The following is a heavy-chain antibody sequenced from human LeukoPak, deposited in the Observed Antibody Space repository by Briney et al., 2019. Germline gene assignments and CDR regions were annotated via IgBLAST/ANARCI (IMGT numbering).Heavy chain of an antibody. D-gene: IGHD2-2*02. Sequence: ASVKVSCKASGYTFTGYFMHWVRQAPRQGLDWMGWINPNSGGTNYAQKFQSRDTMTRDTSISTAYMELSRLRSDDTAVYYCARDAEVVVVPAAIGEDWFDPWGQGTLVTVSS. J-gene: IGHJ5*02. CDR2: INPNSGGT. V-gene: IGHV1-2*02. CDR3: ARDAEVVVVPAAIGEDWFDP. CDR1: GYTFTGYF.